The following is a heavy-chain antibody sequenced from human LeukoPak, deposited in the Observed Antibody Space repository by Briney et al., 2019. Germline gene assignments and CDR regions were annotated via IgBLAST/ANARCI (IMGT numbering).Heavy chain of an antibody. Sequence: GGSLRLSCAASGFTVSSNYMSWVRQAPGKGLEWVSVIYSGGSTYYADSVKGRFTISRDNSKNTLYLQMNSLRAEDTAVYYCARDWAPGHYYYYGMDVWGQGTTVTASS. J-gene: IGHJ6*02. D-gene: IGHD3-16*01. CDR2: IYSGGST. CDR3: ARDWAPGHYYYYGMDV. CDR1: GFTVSSNY. V-gene: IGHV3-53*01.